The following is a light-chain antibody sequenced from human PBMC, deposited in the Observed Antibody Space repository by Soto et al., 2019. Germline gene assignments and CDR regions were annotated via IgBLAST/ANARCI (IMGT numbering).Light chain of an antibody. J-gene: IGLJ2*01. V-gene: IGLV2-14*01. CDR2: DVS. Sequence: QSAQTQPASVSGSPGQSITISCSGSSSDVGHDNFVSWFQQHPGKAPRLLIYDVSNRPSGVSSRFSGSKSGNTASLTISGLQAEDEADYFCTSYTSRNTLIFGGGTKLTVL. CDR1: SSDVGHDNF. CDR3: TSYTSRNTLI.